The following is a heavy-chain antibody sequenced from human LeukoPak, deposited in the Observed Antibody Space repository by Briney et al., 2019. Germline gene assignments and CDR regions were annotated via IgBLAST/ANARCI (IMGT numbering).Heavy chain of an antibody. CDR3: ARGRQWLVD. Sequence: SETLSLTCTVSAGSVNSYYWSWIRQPPGKGLEWIGYIYYSGSTNYNPSLKSRVTISVDTSKNQFSLKLSSVTAADTAVYYCARGRQWLVDWGQGTLVTVSS. CDR1: AGSVNSYY. J-gene: IGHJ4*02. V-gene: IGHV4-59*08. D-gene: IGHD6-19*01. CDR2: IYYSGST.